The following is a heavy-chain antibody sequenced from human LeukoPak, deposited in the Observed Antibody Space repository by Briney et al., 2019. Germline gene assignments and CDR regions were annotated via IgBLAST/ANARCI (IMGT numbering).Heavy chain of an antibody. D-gene: IGHD1-26*01. Sequence: PGGSLRLSCAASGFTFSSYAMSWVRQAPGKGLEWVSGISGSGISTYYADSVKGRFTISRDNSKNTLYLQMNSLRAEDTAVYYCANPYSGSYDYWGQGTLVTVSS. CDR3: ANPYSGSYDY. CDR1: GFTFSSYA. V-gene: IGHV3-23*01. J-gene: IGHJ4*02. CDR2: ISGSGIST.